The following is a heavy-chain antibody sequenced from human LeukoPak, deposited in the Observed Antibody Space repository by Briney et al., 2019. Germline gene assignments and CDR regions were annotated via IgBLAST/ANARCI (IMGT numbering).Heavy chain of an antibody. CDR1: VGSISSGDYY. V-gene: IGHV4-30-4*01. CDR3: ARDYYGSGQAYGMDV. Sequence: SETLSLTCTVSVGSISSGDYYWSWIRQPPGKGLEWLGYIYYSGSPYYNPSLKSRVTISVDTSKNQFSLKLTSVTAADTAVYYCARDYYGSGQAYGMDVWGQGPTVTVSS. D-gene: IGHD3-10*01. CDR2: IYYSGSP. J-gene: IGHJ6*02.